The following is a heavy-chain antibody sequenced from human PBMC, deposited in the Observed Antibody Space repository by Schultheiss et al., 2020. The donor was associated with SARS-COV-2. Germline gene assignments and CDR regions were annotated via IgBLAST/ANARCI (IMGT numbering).Heavy chain of an antibody. CDR2: INHSGST. Sequence: SETLSLTCTVSGGSISSYYWSWIRQPPGKGLEWIGEINHSGSTNYNPSLKSRVTISVDTSKNQFSLKLSSVTAADTAVYYCASAIEPMIVVVIPWDWGQGTLVTVSS. CDR1: GGSISSYY. CDR3: ASAIEPMIVVVIPWD. J-gene: IGHJ4*02. D-gene: IGHD3-22*01. V-gene: IGHV4-34*01.